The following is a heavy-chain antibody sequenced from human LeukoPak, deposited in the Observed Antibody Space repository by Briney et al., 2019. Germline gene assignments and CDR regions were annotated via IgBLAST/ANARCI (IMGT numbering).Heavy chain of an antibody. V-gene: IGHV3-30-3*01. D-gene: IGHD3-3*01. CDR3: AKEGLRFLDTDMHAYFNH. J-gene: IGHJ1*01. CDR1: GFTFSSYA. Sequence: GRSLRLSCAASGFTFSSYAMHWVRQAPGKGLEWVAVISYDGSNKYYADSVKGRFTISRDNSKNTLFLQMNSLRGEDTAVYYCAKEGLRFLDTDMHAYFNHWGQGTLVTVSS. CDR2: ISYDGSNK.